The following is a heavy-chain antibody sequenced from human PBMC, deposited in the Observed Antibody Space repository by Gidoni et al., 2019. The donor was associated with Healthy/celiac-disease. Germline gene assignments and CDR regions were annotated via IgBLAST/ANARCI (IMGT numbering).Heavy chain of an antibody. CDR2: INHSGST. V-gene: IGHV4-34*01. J-gene: IGHJ4*02. CDR1: GGSFSGYY. Sequence: QVQLQQWGAGLLKPSETLSLTCAVYGGSFSGYYWSWIRQPPGKGLEWIGEINHSGSTNYNPSLKSRVTISVDTSKNQFSLKLSSVTAADTAVYYCARGEYYGDYSLDYWGQGTLVTVSS. D-gene: IGHD4-17*01. CDR3: ARGEYYGDYSLDY.